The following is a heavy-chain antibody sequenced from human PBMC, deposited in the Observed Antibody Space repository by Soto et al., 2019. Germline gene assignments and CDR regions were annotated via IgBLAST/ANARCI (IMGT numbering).Heavy chain of an antibody. D-gene: IGHD3-22*01. V-gene: IGHV3-30-3*01. CDR2: ISYDGNNE. J-gene: IGHJ4*02. Sequence: GGSLRLSCAASGFIFSNYAIHWVRQAPGKGLEWVAHISYDGNNERYADSVKGRFTISRDNSKKTLFLQMNSLRPEDTAVFYCARGMSYYDSSGYYGLFDYWGQGTLVTVSS. CDR3: ARGMSYYDSSGYYGLFDY. CDR1: GFIFSNYA.